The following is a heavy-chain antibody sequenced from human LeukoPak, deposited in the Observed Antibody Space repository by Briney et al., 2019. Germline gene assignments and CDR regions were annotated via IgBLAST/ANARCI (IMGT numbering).Heavy chain of an antibody. CDR1: GFTVSSNY. CDR3: AGGPTISGYRLDY. V-gene: IGHV3-53*01. D-gene: IGHD3-22*01. Sequence: GGSLRLSCAVSGFTVSSNYLSWVRQAPGKGLEWVSVIYSGDGTNYADSVKGRFTISRDNSKNTLYLQMNSLRVEDPAVYYCAGGPTISGYRLDYGGQGTLVTVSS. J-gene: IGHJ4*02. CDR2: IYSGDGT.